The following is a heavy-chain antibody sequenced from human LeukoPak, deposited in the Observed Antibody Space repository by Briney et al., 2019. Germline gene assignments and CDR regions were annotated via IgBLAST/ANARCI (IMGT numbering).Heavy chain of an antibody. Sequence: GGSLRLSCAASGFTFDDYAMHWVRQAPGKGLEWVSGISWNSGVIGYADSVKGRFTISRDNAKNTLYLQMNSLGAEDTAVYYCARNMYSSSWYYFDYWGQGTLVTVSS. V-gene: IGHV3-9*01. J-gene: IGHJ4*02. CDR1: GFTFDDYA. CDR2: ISWNSGVI. D-gene: IGHD6-13*01. CDR3: ARNMYSSSWYYFDY.